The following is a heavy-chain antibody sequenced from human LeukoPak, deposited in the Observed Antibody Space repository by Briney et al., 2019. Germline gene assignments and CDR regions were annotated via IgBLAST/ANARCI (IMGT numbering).Heavy chain of an antibody. CDR2: ITSGGTSI. Sequence: PGGSLRLSCAASEFTISDYYMSWIRQAPGKGLEWVSYITSGGTSIYYADSVKGRFTISRDNAKSSLYLQMNSLRAEDTAVYYCAKVTPWFDPWGQGTLVTVSS. J-gene: IGHJ5*02. CDR3: AKVTPWFDP. V-gene: IGHV3-11*01. CDR1: EFTISDYY. D-gene: IGHD2-15*01.